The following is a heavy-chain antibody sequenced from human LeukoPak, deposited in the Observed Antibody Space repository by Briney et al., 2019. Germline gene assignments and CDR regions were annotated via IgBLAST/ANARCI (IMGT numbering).Heavy chain of an antibody. Sequence: ALVKVSCKASGYTFTSYGICWVRQAPGQGLEWMGWISAYNGNTNYAQKLQGRVTMTTDTSTSTAYMELRSLRSDDTAVYYCARDLDKIMVRGVIIIEPYYYGMDVWGKGTTVTVSS. CDR3: ARDLDKIMVRGVIIIEPYYYGMDV. V-gene: IGHV1-18*04. D-gene: IGHD3-10*01. CDR2: ISAYNGNT. J-gene: IGHJ6*04. CDR1: GYTFTSYG.